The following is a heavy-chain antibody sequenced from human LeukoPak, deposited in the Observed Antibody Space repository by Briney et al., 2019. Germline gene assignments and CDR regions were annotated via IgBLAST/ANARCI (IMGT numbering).Heavy chain of an antibody. V-gene: IGHV1-8*01. J-gene: IGHJ4*02. Sequence: GASVKVSFKTSGYTFPSYDINWVRQATGQGLEWMGWMNPNSGNTGYAQKFQSRVTITRNTSITTAYMELSSLRSEDTAVYFCARGPKWSGSYYYFDFWGQGTLVTVSS. D-gene: IGHD1-26*01. CDR2: MNPNSGNT. CDR3: ARGPKWSGSYYYFDF. CDR1: GYTFPSYD.